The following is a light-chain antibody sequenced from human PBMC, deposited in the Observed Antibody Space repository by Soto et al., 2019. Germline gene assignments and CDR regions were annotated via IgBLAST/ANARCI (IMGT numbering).Light chain of an antibody. CDR1: QSISSSY. CDR3: QQYGSSSWT. CDR2: GAS. Sequence: EIVLTQSPGTLSLSPGKRATLSCRASQSISSSYLAWYQQRPGQAPRLLIYGASSRATGIPDRFSGSGSGTEFTLTIGRLEPEDFAVYYCQQYGSSSWTFGQGTKVEIK. V-gene: IGKV3-20*01. J-gene: IGKJ1*01.